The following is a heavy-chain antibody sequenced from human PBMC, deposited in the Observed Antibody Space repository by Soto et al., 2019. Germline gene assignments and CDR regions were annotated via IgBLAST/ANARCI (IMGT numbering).Heavy chain of an antibody. CDR1: GFSLTTDRVC. CDR2: IYWDDSK. Sequence: QITLKESGPTRVKPTQTLTLTCTFSGFSLTTDRVCVGWIRQPPGEALEWLAVIYWDDSKTYRPSLESRLTITKDTSKNQVALTMTNTDYLDTATYSCAPAYGGRSLYGGQGTLVTVSS. J-gene: IGHJ4*02. V-gene: IGHV2-5*02. CDR3: APAYGGRSLY. D-gene: IGHD1-26*01.